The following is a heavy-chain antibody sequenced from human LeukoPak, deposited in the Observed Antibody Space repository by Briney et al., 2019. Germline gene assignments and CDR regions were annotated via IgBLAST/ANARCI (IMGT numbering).Heavy chain of an antibody. D-gene: IGHD5-12*01. CDR2: IIPILGVA. Sequence: GASVKVSCKASGGTFSSYAISWVRQAPGQGLEWMGRIIPILGVANYAQKFQGRVTIPADKSTTTAYMELSSLRSEDTAVYYCAAGGYSGYDSYWGQGTLVTVSS. J-gene: IGHJ4*02. CDR3: AAGGYSGYDSY. V-gene: IGHV1-69*04. CDR1: GGTFSSYA.